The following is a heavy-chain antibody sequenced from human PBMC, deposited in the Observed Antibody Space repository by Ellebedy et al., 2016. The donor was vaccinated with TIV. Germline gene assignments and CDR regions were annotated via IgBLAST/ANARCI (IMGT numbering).Heavy chain of an antibody. D-gene: IGHD4-17*01. CDR2: IYFAGST. J-gene: IGHJ5*02. V-gene: IGHV4-39*01. CDR1: GGSISNTYTYY. Sequence: PSETLSLTCTVSGGSISNTYTYYWGWIRQPPGKGLEWIANIYFAGSTYYNPSLQSRVTISVDTSRNQFSLKLSSVTAADTAVYYCARINEYGDYGMGWLVTWGQGTLVTVSS. CDR3: ARINEYGDYGMGWLVT.